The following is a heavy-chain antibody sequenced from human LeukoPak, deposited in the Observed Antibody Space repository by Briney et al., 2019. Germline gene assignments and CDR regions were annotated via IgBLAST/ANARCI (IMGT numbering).Heavy chain of an antibody. CDR2: INPSGGSA. V-gene: IGHV1-46*01. J-gene: IGHJ4*02. D-gene: IGHD4-17*01. CDR1: GYTFTRYY. CDR3: ARGPMTAVDH. Sequence: ASVTVSCTASGYTFTRYYMHWVRQAPGQGLEWMGGINPSGGSATYAQKFQGRVTMTRDTSTSTVYMELSSLRSEDTAVYYCARGPMTAVDHWGQGTLVTVSS.